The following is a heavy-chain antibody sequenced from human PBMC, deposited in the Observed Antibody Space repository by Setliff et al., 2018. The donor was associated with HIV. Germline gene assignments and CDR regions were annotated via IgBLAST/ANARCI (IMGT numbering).Heavy chain of an antibody. J-gene: IGHJ5*01. D-gene: IGHD3-16*01. V-gene: IGHV3-74*03. CDR1: GFTFSNSW. CDR2: INTDGSSA. Sequence: GGSLRLSCAASGFTFSNSWMHWVRQAPGKGLVWVSRINTDGSSATYADSVKGRFTNSRDNAKNTLYLQMDSLRAEDTAVYYCARGGANPSWLDSWGQGTLVTVSS. CDR3: ARGGANPSWLDS.